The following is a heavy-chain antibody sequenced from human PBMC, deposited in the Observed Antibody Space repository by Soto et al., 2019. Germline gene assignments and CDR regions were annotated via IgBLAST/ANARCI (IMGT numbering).Heavy chain of an antibody. J-gene: IGHJ4*02. Sequence: QVQLVQSGAEVKKPGASVKVSCKASGYTFTNYGVSWVRQAPGQGLEWMGWISAYNRNTNYAQNLQGRVTMTTDTXXSTAYMELRSLRSDDTAAYYWARDKGSSGPYSFDYWGQGTLVTVSS. CDR1: GYTFTNYG. V-gene: IGHV1-18*01. D-gene: IGHD3-22*01. CDR3: ARDKGSSGPYSFDY. CDR2: ISAYNRNT.